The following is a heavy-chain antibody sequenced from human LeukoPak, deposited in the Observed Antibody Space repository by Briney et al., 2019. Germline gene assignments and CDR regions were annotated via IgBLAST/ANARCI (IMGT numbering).Heavy chain of an antibody. CDR2: IKQDGSEK. V-gene: IGHV3-7*01. Sequence: GGSLRLSCAASGFTFSSYWMSWVRQAPGKGLEWVANIKQDGSEKYYVDSVKGRFTISRDNAKNSLYLQMNSLRAEDTAVYYCARLNYGGHARWFDPWGQGTLVTVSS. D-gene: IGHD4-17*01. CDR1: GFTFSSYW. J-gene: IGHJ5*02. CDR3: ARLNYGGHARWFDP.